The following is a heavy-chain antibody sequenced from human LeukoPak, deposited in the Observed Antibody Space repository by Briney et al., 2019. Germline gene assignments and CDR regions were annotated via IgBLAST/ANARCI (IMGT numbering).Heavy chain of an antibody. CDR1: GGSISSSSYY. CDR3: ASQYSGYEDY. CDR2: IYYSGST. V-gene: IGHV4-39*01. D-gene: IGHD5-12*01. Sequence: KPSETLSLTCTVSGGSISSSSYYWGWIRPPPGKGLEWIGSIYYSGSTYYNPSLKSRVTISVDTSKNQFSLKLSSVTAADTAVYYCASQYSGYEDYWGQGTLVTVSS. J-gene: IGHJ4*02.